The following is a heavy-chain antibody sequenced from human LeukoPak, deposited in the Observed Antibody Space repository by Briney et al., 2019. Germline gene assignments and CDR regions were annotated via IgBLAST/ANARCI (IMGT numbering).Heavy chain of an antibody. D-gene: IGHD2-2*01. Sequence: SQTLSLTCTVSGGSISSGDSYWSWIRQPPAKGLEWIGYINYSGTTYYNPSLKSRLTISIDTSKSQFSLKLNSLTAADTAVYYCARRYCSITSCYLFDYWGQGILVTVSS. J-gene: IGHJ4*02. CDR1: GGSISSGDSY. CDR2: INYSGTT. CDR3: ARRYCSITSCYLFDY. V-gene: IGHV4-30-4*01.